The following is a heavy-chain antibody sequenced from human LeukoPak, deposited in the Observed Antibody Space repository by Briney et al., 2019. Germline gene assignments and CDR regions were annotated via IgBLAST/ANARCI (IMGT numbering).Heavy chain of an antibody. CDR3: ARDGRRIQLWLRDY. Sequence: SETLSLTCTVSGYSISSGYYWGWSRQHPGKGLEWIGSIYHSGSTYYNPSLKSRVTISVDTSKNQFSLKLSSVTAADTAVYYCARDGRRIQLWLRDYWGQGTLVTVSS. CDR2: IYHSGST. CDR1: GYSISSGYY. V-gene: IGHV4-38-2*02. J-gene: IGHJ4*02. D-gene: IGHD5-18*01.